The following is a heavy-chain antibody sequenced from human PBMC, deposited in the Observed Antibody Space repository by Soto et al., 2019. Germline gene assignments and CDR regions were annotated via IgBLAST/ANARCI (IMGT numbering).Heavy chain of an antibody. V-gene: IGHV3-66*01. Sequence: GGSLRLSCAASGFTVSSNYMSWVRQAPGTGLEWVSVIYSGGSTYYADSVKGRFTISRDNSKNTLYLQMNSLRAEDTAVYYCARDCRSLDASDIWGQGTLVTVSS. J-gene: IGHJ3*02. CDR2: IYSGGST. CDR1: GFTVSSNY. CDR3: ARDCRSLDASDI. D-gene: IGHD3-16*02.